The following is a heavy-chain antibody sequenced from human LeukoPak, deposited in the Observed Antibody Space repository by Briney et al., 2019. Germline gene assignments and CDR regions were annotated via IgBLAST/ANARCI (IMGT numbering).Heavy chain of an antibody. V-gene: IGHV4-59*01. J-gene: IGHJ5*02. CDR2: VYYSGST. CDR1: GGSISPYY. CDR3: ARGGGSGRGNWFDP. Sequence: TASETLSLTCTVSGGSISPYYWSWIRQPPGKGLEWIGYVYYSGSTNYNPSLKSRVTISVDTSKSQFSLKLTSVTAADTAVYYCARGGGSGRGNWFDPWGQGSLVTVSS. D-gene: IGHD3-10*01.